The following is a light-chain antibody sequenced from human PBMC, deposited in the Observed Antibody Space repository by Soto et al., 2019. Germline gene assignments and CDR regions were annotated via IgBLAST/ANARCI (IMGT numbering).Light chain of an antibody. CDR3: QSADSSGTYRV. CDR1: ALPKQY. Sequence: SYELTQPPSVSVSPGQTARITCSGDALPKQYAYWYQQKPGQAPVLVIYKDSERPSGIPERFSGSSSGTTVTLTISGVQAEDEAEHYCQSADSSGTYRVFGTGTKVTAL. CDR2: KDS. J-gene: IGLJ1*01. V-gene: IGLV3-25*02.